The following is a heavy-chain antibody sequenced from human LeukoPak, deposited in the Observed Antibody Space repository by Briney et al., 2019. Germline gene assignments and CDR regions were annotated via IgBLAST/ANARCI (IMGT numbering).Heavy chain of an antibody. J-gene: IGHJ4*02. V-gene: IGHV3-21*01. D-gene: IGHD6-13*01. CDR3: ARDAHGIAAPATGGY. Sequence: GGSLRLSCAASGFTFSSYSMNWVRQAPGKGLEWVSSISSSSSYIYYADSVKGRFTISRDNAKNSLYLQMNSLRAEDTAVYYCARDAHGIAAPATGGYWGQGTLVTVSS. CDR2: ISSSSSYI. CDR1: GFTFSSYS.